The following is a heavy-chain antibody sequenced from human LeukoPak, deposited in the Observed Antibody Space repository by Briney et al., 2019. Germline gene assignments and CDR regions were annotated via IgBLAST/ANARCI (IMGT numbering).Heavy chain of an antibody. Sequence: GGSLRLSCAASGFTFSSYGMHWVRQAPGKGLEWVAFIRYDGSNKYYADSVKGRFTLSRDNSKNPLFLQMNSLRSEDTAVYYCAKGSAYYFDHWGQGTLVTVPS. J-gene: IGHJ4*02. CDR1: GFTFSSYG. D-gene: IGHD3-10*01. CDR3: AKGSAYYFDH. V-gene: IGHV3-30*02. CDR2: IRYDGSNK.